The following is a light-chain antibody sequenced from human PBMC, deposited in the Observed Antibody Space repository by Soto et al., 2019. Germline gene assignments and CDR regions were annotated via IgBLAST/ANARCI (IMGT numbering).Light chain of an antibody. J-gene: IGKJ3*01. V-gene: IGKV1-12*01. CDR1: QDIQKW. CDR2: AAS. CDR3: HQASSFPYT. Sequence: DIQMTQSPSFVSASVGDTINITCRASQDIQKWLAWYQQKPGKAPKVLIYAASNLESGVSSRFSGGGSGTEFSLTISSLQTEDFATYFCHQASSFPYTFGPGTKVDIK.